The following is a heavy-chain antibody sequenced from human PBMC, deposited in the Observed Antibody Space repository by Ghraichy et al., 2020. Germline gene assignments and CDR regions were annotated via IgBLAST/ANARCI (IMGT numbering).Heavy chain of an antibody. Sequence: SETLSLTCTVSGGSISSGGYYWSWIRQHPGKGLEWIGYIYYSGSTYYNPPLKSRVTISVDTSKNQFSLKLSSVTAADTAVYYCASFHDSSGYYLDYWGQGTLVTVSS. CDR1: GGSISSGGYY. J-gene: IGHJ4*02. CDR2: IYYSGST. D-gene: IGHD3-22*01. CDR3: ASFHDSSGYYLDY. V-gene: IGHV4-31*03.